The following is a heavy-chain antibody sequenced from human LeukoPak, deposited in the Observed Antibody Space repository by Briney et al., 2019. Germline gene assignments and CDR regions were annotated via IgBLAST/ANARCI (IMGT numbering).Heavy chain of an antibody. J-gene: IGHJ4*02. V-gene: IGHV4-59*02. CDR1: GGSASSYY. Sequence: PSETLSLTCTVSGGSASSYYCSWIRQPAGKGLEWIGSIYYSGSTYYNPSLKSRVTISVDTSKNQFSLKLSSVTAADTAVYYCARDSPPAYCSGGSCYFDYWGQGILVTVSS. D-gene: IGHD2-15*01. CDR3: ARDSPPAYCSGGSCYFDY. CDR2: IYYSGST.